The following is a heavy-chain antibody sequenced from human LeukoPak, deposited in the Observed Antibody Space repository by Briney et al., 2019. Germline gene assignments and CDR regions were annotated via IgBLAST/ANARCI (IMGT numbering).Heavy chain of an antibody. CDR2: MNPNSGNT. V-gene: IGHV1-8*01. CDR3: ARVGILWFGDAKLSNNWFDP. Sequence: ASVKVSCKASGYTFTSYDINWVRQATGQGLEWMGWMNPNSGNTGYAQKFQGRVTMTRNTSISTAYMELSRLRSDDTAVYYCARVGILWFGDAKLSNNWFDPWGQGTLVTVSS. D-gene: IGHD3-10*01. CDR1: GYTFTSYD. J-gene: IGHJ5*02.